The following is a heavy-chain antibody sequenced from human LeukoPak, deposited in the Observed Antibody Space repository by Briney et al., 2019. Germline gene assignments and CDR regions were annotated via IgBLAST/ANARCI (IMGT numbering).Heavy chain of an antibody. V-gene: IGHV4-34*01. CDR3: ARARGAVVAATSWFDP. Sequence: PSETLSLTCAVYGGSFSGYYWSWIRQPPGKGLEWIGEINHSGSTNYNPSLKSRVTISVDTSKNQFSLKLSSVTAADTAVYYCARARGAVVAATSWFDPWGQGTLVTVSP. J-gene: IGHJ5*02. CDR2: INHSGST. D-gene: IGHD2-15*01. CDR1: GGSFSGYY.